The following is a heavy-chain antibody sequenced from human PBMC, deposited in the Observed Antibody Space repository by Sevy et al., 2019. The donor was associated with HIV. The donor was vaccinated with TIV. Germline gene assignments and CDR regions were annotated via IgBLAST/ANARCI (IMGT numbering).Heavy chain of an antibody. J-gene: IGHJ4*02. CDR1: GFLFSSYE. CDR3: ARDFPPSATTVAHFDY. D-gene: IGHD4-17*01. Sequence: GGSLRLSCTTSGFLFSSYEMNWVRHAPGKGLEWVSSITSRDRDKYYSDSVKGRFTISRDNAKNSLFLQMNSLRAEDTAVYYCARDFPPSATTVAHFDYWGQGTLVTVSS. CDR2: ITSRDRDK. V-gene: IGHV3-48*03.